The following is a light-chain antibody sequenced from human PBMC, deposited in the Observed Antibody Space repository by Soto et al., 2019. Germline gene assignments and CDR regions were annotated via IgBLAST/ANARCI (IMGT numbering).Light chain of an antibody. J-gene: IGLJ2*01. Sequence: QSVLTQPASVSGSPGQSITISCTGTSSDVGGYNYVSWYQQYPGKAPKLLIYEVTNRPLGVSNRFSGSKSANTASLTISGLQAEDEADYYCSSYTSSSTLVIFGRGTKLTVL. CDR1: SSDVGGYNY. CDR2: EVT. V-gene: IGLV2-14*01. CDR3: SSYTSSSTLVI.